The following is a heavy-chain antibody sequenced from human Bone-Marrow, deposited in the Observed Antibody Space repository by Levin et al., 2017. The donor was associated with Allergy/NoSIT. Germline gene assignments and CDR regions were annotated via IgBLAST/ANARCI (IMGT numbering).Heavy chain of an antibody. CDR1: GFTFSSYG. Sequence: PGGSLRLSCAASGFTFSSYGMHWVRQAPGKGLEWVAVISYDGSNKYYADSVKGRFTISRDNSKNTLYLQMNSLRAEDTAVYYCAKALSDYSSSPSDYWGQGTLVTVSS. D-gene: IGHD6-6*01. CDR3: AKALSDYSSSPSDY. CDR2: ISYDGSNK. J-gene: IGHJ4*02. V-gene: IGHV3-30*18.